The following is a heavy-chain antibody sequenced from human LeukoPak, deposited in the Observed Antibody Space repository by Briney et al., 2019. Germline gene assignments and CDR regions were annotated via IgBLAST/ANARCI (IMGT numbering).Heavy chain of an antibody. J-gene: IGHJ4*02. Sequence: GGSLRLSCAASGFTFSTYAMNWVRQAPGRGLGWVSAISGSGDSTYYADSVEGRFTISRDNSKNTLYLQMNSLRADDTAIYYCAKDRVTYRIFDYWGQGTLVTVSS. CDR2: ISGSGDST. D-gene: IGHD2-21*02. CDR1: GFTFSTYA. CDR3: AKDRVTYRIFDY. V-gene: IGHV3-23*01.